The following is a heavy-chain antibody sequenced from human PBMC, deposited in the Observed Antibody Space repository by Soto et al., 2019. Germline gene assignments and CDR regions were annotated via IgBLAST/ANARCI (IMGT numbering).Heavy chain of an antibody. D-gene: IGHD2-2*01. CDR3: VRDSARIVVVPRVDGDKWFDP. Sequence: LILSCAASGFTFSDYFMSWIRQAPGKGLEWVAFISGSSDNIKYADSVKGRFTISRDNAKNSLYLQMNSLRDEDTAVYYCVRDSARIVVVPRVDGDKWFDPWGQGTMVTVSA. CDR2: ISGSSDNI. J-gene: IGHJ5*02. V-gene: IGHV3-11*06. CDR1: GFTFSDYF.